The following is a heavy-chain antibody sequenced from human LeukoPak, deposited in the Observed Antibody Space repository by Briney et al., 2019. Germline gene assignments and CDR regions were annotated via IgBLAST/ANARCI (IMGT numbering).Heavy chain of an antibody. Sequence: GGSLRLSCAASGFTFSSYSMSWIRQAPGKGLEWVSYITSASIVFYADSVKGRFIISRDNAKNSLYLQMNSLRAEDTAVYYCARSDHLNLLAYFDYWGQGSLVTVSS. V-gene: IGHV3-48*04. J-gene: IGHJ4*02. D-gene: IGHD2-21*01. CDR1: GFTFSSYS. CDR3: ARSDHLNLLAYFDY. CDR2: ITSASIV.